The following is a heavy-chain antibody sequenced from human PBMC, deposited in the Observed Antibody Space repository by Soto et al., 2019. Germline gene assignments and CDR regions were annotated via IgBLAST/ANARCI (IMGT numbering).Heavy chain of an antibody. J-gene: IGHJ3*02. CDR1: GFTFSNYA. CDR3: AKVLSWGRPRDAFDI. CDR2: ISGSTSTTI. D-gene: IGHD3-16*01. Sequence: EVQLLESGGDLVQPGGSLRLSCAASGFTFSNYAMTWVRQAPGKGLEWVSTISGSTSTTIYYADSVKGRFTISRDNSKNPLYLQMNSLRVEDTAVYYCAKVLSWGRPRDAFDIWGQGTMVTVSS. V-gene: IGHV3-23*01.